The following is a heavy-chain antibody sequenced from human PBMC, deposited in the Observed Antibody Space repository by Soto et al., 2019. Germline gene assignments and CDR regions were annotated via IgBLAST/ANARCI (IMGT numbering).Heavy chain of an antibody. J-gene: IGHJ4*02. V-gene: IGHV3-66*01. D-gene: IGHD3-10*01. Sequence: EVLLEESGGDLVQPGGSLRLSCAASGFSVSNNYMTWVRQVPGKGLEWVSVIQDGGSITYADSVRDRFTIARDSSKNTVFIQMRSLRPEDKAVYFCARGEGSGSNALGQWGQGTLVNVSS. CDR1: GFSVSNNY. CDR2: IQDGGSI. CDR3: ARGEGSGSNALGQ.